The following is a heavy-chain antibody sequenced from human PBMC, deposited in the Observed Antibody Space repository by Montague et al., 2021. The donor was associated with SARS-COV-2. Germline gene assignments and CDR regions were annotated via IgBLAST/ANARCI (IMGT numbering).Heavy chain of an antibody. D-gene: IGHD6-13*01. CDR2: INHSGST. CDR1: GGSFSGYY. J-gene: IGHJ4*02. CDR3: TRGDLRYSSSWYRDY. Sequence: SETLSRTCAVYGGSFSGYYWSWIRQPPGKGLEWIGEINHSGSTNYIPSLKSRVTISVDTSKNQFSLKLRSVTAADTAVYYCTRGDLRYSSSWYRDYWGQGTLVTVSS. V-gene: IGHV4-34*01.